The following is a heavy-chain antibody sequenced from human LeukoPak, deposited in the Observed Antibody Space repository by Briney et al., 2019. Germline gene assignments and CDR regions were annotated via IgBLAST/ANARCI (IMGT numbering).Heavy chain of an antibody. CDR2: IVVGSGNT. Sequence: SVKVSCKASGFTFTSSAVQWVRQARGQRLEWIGWIVVGSGNTNYAQKFQGRVTITRDMSTSTAYMELSSLRSEDTAVYYCAAGWLLPLDAFDIWGQGTMVTVSS. J-gene: IGHJ3*02. CDR1: GFTFTSSA. CDR3: AAGWLLPLDAFDI. V-gene: IGHV1-58*01. D-gene: IGHD3-22*01.